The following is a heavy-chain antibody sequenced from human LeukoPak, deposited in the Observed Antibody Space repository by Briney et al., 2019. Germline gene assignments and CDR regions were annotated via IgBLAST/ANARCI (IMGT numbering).Heavy chain of an antibody. CDR1: GFTFSNSW. J-gene: IGHJ4*02. CDR2: IYSNGSKT. V-gene: IGHV3-74*01. CDR3: ARRGDSDLDY. Sequence: PGGSLRLSCAASGFTFSNSWMHWVRQAPGKGLVWVSGIYSNGSKTIYADSVKGRFTISRDNAKNTLYLQMNSLRAEDTAVYYCARRGDSDLDYWGQGTLVTVSS. D-gene: IGHD2-21*01.